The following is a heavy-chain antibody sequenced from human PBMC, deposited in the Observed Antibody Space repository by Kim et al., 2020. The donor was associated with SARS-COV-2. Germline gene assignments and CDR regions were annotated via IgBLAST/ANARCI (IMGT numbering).Heavy chain of an antibody. J-gene: IGHJ3*02. D-gene: IGHD3-3*01. CDR1: GGTFSSYA. CDR2: IIPIFGTA. V-gene: IGHV1-69*13. Sequence: SVKVSCKASGGTFSSYAISWVRQAPGQGLEWMGGIIPIFGTANYAQKFQGRVTITADESTSTAYMELSSLRSEDTAVYYCAREGFLKAGAFDIWGQGTMVTVSS. CDR3: AREGFLKAGAFDI.